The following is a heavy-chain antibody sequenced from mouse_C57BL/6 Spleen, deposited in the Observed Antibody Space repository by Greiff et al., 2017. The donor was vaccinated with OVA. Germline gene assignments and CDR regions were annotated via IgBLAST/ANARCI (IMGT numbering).Heavy chain of an antibody. V-gene: IGHV1-26*01. D-gene: IGHD2-1*01. CDR3: ARSPRNYYSLDY. CDR2: INPNNGGT. CDR1: GYTFTDYY. J-gene: IGHJ4*01. Sequence: VQLKQSGPELVKPGASVKMSCKASGYTFTDYYMHWVKQSHGKSLEWIGDINPNNGGTSYNQKFKGKATLTVDKSSSTAYMELRSLTSEDSAVYYCARSPRNYYSLDYWGQGTTVTVAS.